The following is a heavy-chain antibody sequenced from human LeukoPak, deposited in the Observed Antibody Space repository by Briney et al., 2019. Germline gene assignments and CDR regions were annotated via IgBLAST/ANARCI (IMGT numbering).Heavy chain of an antibody. D-gene: IGHD3-16*01. CDR2: IYYSGST. CDR3: ARVIRFFGADYGMDV. Sequence: SETLSLTCTVSGGSISSGDYYWSWIRQPPGKGLEWIGYIYYSGSTNYNPSLKSRVTISVDTSKNQFSLKLSSVTAADTAVYYCARVIRFFGADYGMDVWGQGTTVTVSS. CDR1: GGSISSGDYY. J-gene: IGHJ6*02. V-gene: IGHV4-61*08.